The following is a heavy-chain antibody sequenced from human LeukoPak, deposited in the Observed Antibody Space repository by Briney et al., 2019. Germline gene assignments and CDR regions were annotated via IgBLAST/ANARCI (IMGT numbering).Heavy chain of an antibody. CDR3: ARQDEGSGWYFDY. CDR2: IYYSGST. J-gene: IGHJ4*02. CDR1: GYSISSGYY. Sequence: SETLSLTCTVSGYSISSGYYWGWIRQPPGKGLEWIGYIYYSGSTNYNPSLKSRVTISVDTSKNQFSLKLSSVTAADTAVYYCARQDEGSGWYFDYWGQGTLVTVSS. D-gene: IGHD6-19*01. V-gene: IGHV4-38-2*02.